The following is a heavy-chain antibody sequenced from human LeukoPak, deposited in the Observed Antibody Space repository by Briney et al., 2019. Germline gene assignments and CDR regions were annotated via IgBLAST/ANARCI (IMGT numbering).Heavy chain of an antibody. CDR1: GGSISSYY. D-gene: IGHD1-26*01. J-gene: IGHJ4*02. Sequence: SETLSLTCTVSGGSISSYYWSWIRQPPGKGLEWIGYIYYSGSTNYNPSLKSRVTISVDTSKNQFSLKLSSVTAADTAVYYCARTRDIVGATLIDYWGQGTLVTVSS. V-gene: IGHV4-59*01. CDR3: ARTRDIVGATLIDY. CDR2: IYYSGST.